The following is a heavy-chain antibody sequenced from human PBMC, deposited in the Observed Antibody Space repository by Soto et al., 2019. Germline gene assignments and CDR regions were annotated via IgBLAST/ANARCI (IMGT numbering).Heavy chain of an antibody. V-gene: IGHV1-69*04. CDR2: IIVSNGIA. CDR1: GGTFSSYT. Sequence: SVKVSCKGAGGTFSSYTISWGRQAPGQGLEWMGRIIVSNGIANYAQKFQGRLTFTRDKSASTIYMEMSNLGSEDTAIYYCVREFRSLSSTWRECFQPWGQGTLVTVSS. D-gene: IGHD6-13*01. J-gene: IGHJ1*01. CDR3: VREFRSLSSTWRECFQP.